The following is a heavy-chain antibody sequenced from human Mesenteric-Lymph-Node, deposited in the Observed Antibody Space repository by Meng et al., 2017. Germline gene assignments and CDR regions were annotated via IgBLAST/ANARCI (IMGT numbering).Heavy chain of an antibody. D-gene: IGHD6-19*01. Sequence: SLKISCVASGFRFDEYAMQWVRQAPGKGLEWVSGISWNSGGIGYADSVKGRFTISRDNAKNSLYLQMNSLSPDDTVLYYCARVGPVAGPLDYWGQGTQVTVSS. V-gene: IGHV3-9*01. CDR3: ARVGPVAGPLDY. CDR2: ISWNSGGI. J-gene: IGHJ4*02. CDR1: GFRFDEYA.